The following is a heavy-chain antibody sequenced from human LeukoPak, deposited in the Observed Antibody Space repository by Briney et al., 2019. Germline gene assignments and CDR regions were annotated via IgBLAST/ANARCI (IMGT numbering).Heavy chain of an antibody. V-gene: IGHV1-8*03. CDR2: MNPNSGNT. CDR1: GYTFTSYD. CDR3: ARGYCSGGSCYSYDDAFDI. Sequence: GASVKVSCKASGYTFTSYDINWVRQAIGQGLEWMGWMNPNSGNTGYAQKFQGRVTITRNTSISTAYMELSSLRSEDTAVYYCARGYCSGGSCYSYDDAFDIWGQGTMVTVSS. D-gene: IGHD2-15*01. J-gene: IGHJ3*02.